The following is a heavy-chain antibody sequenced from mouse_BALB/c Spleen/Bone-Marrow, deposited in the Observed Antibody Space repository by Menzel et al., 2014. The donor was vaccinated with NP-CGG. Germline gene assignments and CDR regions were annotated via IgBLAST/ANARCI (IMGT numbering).Heavy chain of an antibody. Sequence: EVMLVESGPGLVRPSQSLSLTCTVTGYSITSAFAWNWIRQFPGINLEWMGYISSSGITSCNPSLKSRISITRDASKNQFFLQLNSVTTEDTATYYCARSGNFFDYWGQGTTLTVSS. D-gene: IGHD3-1*01. CDR1: GYSITSAFA. CDR3: ARSGNFFDY. CDR2: ISSSGIT. J-gene: IGHJ2*01. V-gene: IGHV3-2*02.